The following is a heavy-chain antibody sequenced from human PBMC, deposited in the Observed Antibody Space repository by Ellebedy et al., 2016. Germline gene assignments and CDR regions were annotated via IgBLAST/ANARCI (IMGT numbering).Heavy chain of an antibody. CDR1: GFTFDVYA. J-gene: IGHJ5*02. CDR2: IFSDGNT. V-gene: IGHV3-53*01. CDR3: ARGVGSGWFDP. Sequence: GGSLRLSCAASGFTFDVYAMHWVRQGPGKGLEWVSAIFSDGNTYYADSVKGRFTISRDNSKNTLYLQMNSLRAEDTAVYYCARGVGSGWFDPWGQGTLVTVSS. D-gene: IGHD2-15*01.